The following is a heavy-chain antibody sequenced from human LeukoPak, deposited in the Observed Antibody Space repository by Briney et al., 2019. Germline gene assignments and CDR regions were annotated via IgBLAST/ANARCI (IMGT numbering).Heavy chain of an antibody. CDR3: ARVGGIYDYVWGSYRHDPFDI. J-gene: IGHJ3*02. Sequence: NSSETLSLTCTVSGGSISSYYWSWIRQPPGKGLEWIGYIYYSGSTNFNPSLKSRVTISVDTSKNQFSLKLYSVTAADTAVYYCARVGGIYDYVWGSYRHDPFDIWGQGTMVTVSS. D-gene: IGHD3-16*02. V-gene: IGHV4-59*01. CDR1: GGSISSYY. CDR2: IYYSGST.